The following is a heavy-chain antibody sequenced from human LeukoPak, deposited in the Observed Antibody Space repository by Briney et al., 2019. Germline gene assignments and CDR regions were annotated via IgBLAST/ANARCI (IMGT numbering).Heavy chain of an antibody. Sequence: GGSLRLSCAASGFTSSSYAISWVRQAPGKGLEWVSAISGSGGSTYYADSVKGRFTISRDNSINTLYLQMSSLRAEDAAVYYCAKSGGLSGSGRLGMDVWGQGITVTVSS. J-gene: IGHJ6*02. CDR3: AKSGGLSGSGRLGMDV. V-gene: IGHV3-23*01. CDR2: ISGSGGST. D-gene: IGHD3-10*01. CDR1: GFTSSSYA.